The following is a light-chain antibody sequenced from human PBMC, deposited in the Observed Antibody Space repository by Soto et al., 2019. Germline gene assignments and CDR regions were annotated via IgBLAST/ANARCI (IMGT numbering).Light chain of an antibody. CDR2: DAS. V-gene: IGKV3-11*01. CDR3: QQRSNWPPMYI. J-gene: IGKJ2*01. CDR1: QSVSSY. Sequence: EIVLTQSPATLSLSPGERATLSCRASQSVSSYLAWYQQKPGQAPRLLIYDASNRATGIPARFSGSGSGTDFTLTISSLEPEDFAVYYCQQRSNWPPMYIFGQGTK.